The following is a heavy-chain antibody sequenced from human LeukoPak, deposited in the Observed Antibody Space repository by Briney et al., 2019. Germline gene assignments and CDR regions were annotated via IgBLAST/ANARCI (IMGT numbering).Heavy chain of an antibody. CDR1: GGSITSYY. J-gene: IGHJ4*02. Sequence: SETLSLTCTVSGGSITSYYWTWIRQPPGKGLEWVGYIPYGGSTNYNPSLKSRVTMSLDSSKNQFSLQLSSVTAADTAVYYCARAVGATHFDYWGQGILVTVSS. V-gene: IGHV4-59*01. CDR3: ARAVGATHFDY. D-gene: IGHD1-26*01. CDR2: IPYGGST.